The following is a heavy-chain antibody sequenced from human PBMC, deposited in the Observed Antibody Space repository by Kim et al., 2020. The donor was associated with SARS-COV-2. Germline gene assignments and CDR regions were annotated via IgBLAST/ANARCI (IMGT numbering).Heavy chain of an antibody. D-gene: IGHD2-15*01. CDR3: ARGYCSGNNCPLRGGMDV. J-gene: IGHJ6*04. CDR2: ISSNGEST. V-gene: IGHV3-64*01. CDR1: GFTFSSYA. Sequence: GGSLRLSCGASGFTFSSYAMHWVRQAPGKGLEYVSGISSNGESTYYANSVKGRFTISRDNSKNTLYLQMGSLRAEDTAMYYCARGYCSGNNCPLRGGMDVWGKGTTVTVST.